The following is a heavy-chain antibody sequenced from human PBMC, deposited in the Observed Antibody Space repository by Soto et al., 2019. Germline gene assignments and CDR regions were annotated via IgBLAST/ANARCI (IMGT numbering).Heavy chain of an antibody. D-gene: IGHD3-22*01. CDR2: ISGSGGST. CDR1: GFTFSSYA. V-gene: IGHV3-23*01. J-gene: IGHJ4*02. Sequence: GGSLRLSCAASGFTFSSYAMSWVRQAPGKGLEWVSAISGSGGSTYYADSVKGRFTISRDNSKNTLYLQMNSLRAEDTAVYYCAKATPQVVVAAPPDAYYDSSGYYYFDYWGQGTLVTVSS. CDR3: AKATPQVVVAAPPDAYYDSSGYYYFDY.